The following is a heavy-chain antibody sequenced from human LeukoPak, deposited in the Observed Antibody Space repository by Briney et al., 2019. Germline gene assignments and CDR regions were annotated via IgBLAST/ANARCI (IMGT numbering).Heavy chain of an antibody. CDR3: VTTWGDY. D-gene: IGHD3-16*01. J-gene: IGHJ4*02. CDR2: ISSSGSYI. V-gene: IGHV3-48*03. CDR1: GFSFSTSE. Sequence: GGSLRLSCAASGFSFSTSEMNWVRQAPGKGLECISYISSSGSYIHYADSVKGRFTISRDDAKNTLYLQMNGLRAEDTAIYYCVTTWGDYWGQGTLVTVSS.